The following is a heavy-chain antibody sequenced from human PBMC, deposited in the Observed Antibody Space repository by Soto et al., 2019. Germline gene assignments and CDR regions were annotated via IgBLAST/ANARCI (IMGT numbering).Heavy chain of an antibody. V-gene: IGHV3-21*01. CDR1: GFTFSSYS. Sequence: GGSLRLSCAASGFTFSSYSMNWVRQAPGKGLEWVSSISSSSSYIYYADSVKGRFTISRDNAKNSLYLQMNSLRAEDTSVYYCARLLMTTVTTSDDYWGQGTLVTVSS. CDR2: ISSSSSYI. CDR3: ARLLMTTVTTSDDY. J-gene: IGHJ4*02. D-gene: IGHD4-17*01.